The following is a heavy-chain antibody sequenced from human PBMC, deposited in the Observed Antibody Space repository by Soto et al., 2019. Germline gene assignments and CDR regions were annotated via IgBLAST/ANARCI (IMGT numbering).Heavy chain of an antibody. CDR3: GWGGGIGVSHV. Sequence: QLQPQESGPGLVRPSETLSLSCSVDSASIRSAYWSWFRQPPGKGLEWIGSRHYTGMTYYKPSLKSRVAMSADTSKNQVSRKVTSVTAADTAVYYCGWGGGIGVSHVWGQGALVTVSS. V-gene: IGHV4-59*05. D-gene: IGHD3-16*01. CDR1: SASIRSAY. CDR2: RHYTGMT. J-gene: IGHJ4*02.